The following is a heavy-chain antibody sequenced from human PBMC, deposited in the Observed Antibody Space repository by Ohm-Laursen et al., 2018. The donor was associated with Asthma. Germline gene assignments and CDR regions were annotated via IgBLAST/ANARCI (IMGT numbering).Heavy chain of an antibody. V-gene: IGHV4-39*01. Sequence: SETLSLTCTVSGGSISSYYWGWIRQPPGKGLEWIGSIYYSGSTYYNPSLKSRVTISVDTSKNQFSLKLSSVTAADTAVYYCARRRAYSSSLFDYWGQGTLVTVSS. CDR3: ARRRAYSSSLFDY. D-gene: IGHD6-13*01. CDR2: IYYSGST. J-gene: IGHJ4*02. CDR1: GGSISSYY.